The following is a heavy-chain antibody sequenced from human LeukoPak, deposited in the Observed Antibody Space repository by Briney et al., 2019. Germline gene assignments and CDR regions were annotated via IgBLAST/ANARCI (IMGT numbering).Heavy chain of an antibody. CDR3: ARLKLGAYFDL. CDR2: VYNSGDT. D-gene: IGHD3-16*01. Sequence: SETLSLTCTVCGGSVSSSYWSWIRQSPGKGLEWVGYVYNSGDTGKNPSLKSRVTILLDTSKNQCSLKLTSVSAADTAVYYCARLKLGAYFDLWGRGTLVTVSS. V-gene: IGHV4-59*08. CDR1: GGSVSSSY. J-gene: IGHJ2*01.